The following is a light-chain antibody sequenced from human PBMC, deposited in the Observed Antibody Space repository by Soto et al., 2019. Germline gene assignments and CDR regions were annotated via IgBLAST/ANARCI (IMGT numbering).Light chain of an antibody. CDR2: DVS. CDR1: RSVAGY. CDR3: QQRSSRNT. J-gene: IGKJ2*01. Sequence: EIVLTQSPATLSLSPGKRATLSCRASRSVAGYLAWYQQRPGQAPRLLMYDVSNRATGIPARFSGSGSGTDFNLTISRLEPEDFGIYYCQQRSSRNTFGQGTKLEIK. V-gene: IGKV3-11*01.